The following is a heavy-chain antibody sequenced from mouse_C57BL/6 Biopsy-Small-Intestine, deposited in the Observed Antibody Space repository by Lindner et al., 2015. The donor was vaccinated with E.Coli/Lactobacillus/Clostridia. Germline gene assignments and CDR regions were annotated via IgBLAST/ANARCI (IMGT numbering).Heavy chain of an antibody. J-gene: IGHJ4*01. CDR2: FDPENGET. CDR3: ATRVMVRGVIFEDYFDP. D-gene: IGHD2-2*01. Sequence: SVKVSCKVSGYTLTKLTIHWVRQAPGKGLEWMGGFDPENGETIYAQSFQGRVTLTEDTSTDTAYMELSSLRSEDTAVYYCATRVMVRGVIFEDYFDPWGQGTLVTVSS. V-gene: IGHV1-18*01. CDR1: GYTLTKLT.